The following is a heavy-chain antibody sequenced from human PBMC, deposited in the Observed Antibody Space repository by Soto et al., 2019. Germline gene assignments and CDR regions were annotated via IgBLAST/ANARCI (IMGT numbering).Heavy chain of an antibody. CDR1: GYTFTSYG. Sequence: APVKVSCKASGYTFTSYGISWVRQAPGQGLEWMGWISAYNGNTNYAQKLQGRVTMTTDTSTSTAYMELRSLRSDDTAVYYCAATLVVVPAAYHAFDIWGQGTMVTVS. D-gene: IGHD2-2*01. CDR2: ISAYNGNT. CDR3: AATLVVVPAAYHAFDI. J-gene: IGHJ3*02. V-gene: IGHV1-18*01.